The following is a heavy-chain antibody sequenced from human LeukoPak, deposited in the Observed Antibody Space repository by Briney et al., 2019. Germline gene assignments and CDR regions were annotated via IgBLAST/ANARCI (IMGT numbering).Heavy chain of an antibody. Sequence: ASVKVSCKASGYTFTSYDINWVRQATGQGLEWMGWMNPNSGNTGYAQKFQGRVTMTRNTSISTAYMELNSLRAEDTAVYYCARDHSTSCPDYWGQGTLVTVSS. CDR3: ARDHSTSCPDY. CDR2: MNPNSGNT. D-gene: IGHD2-2*01. J-gene: IGHJ4*02. V-gene: IGHV1-8*01. CDR1: GYTFTSYD.